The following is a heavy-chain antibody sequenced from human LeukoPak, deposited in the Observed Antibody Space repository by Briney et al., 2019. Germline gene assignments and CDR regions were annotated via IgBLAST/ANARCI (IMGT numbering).Heavy chain of an antibody. D-gene: IGHD6-13*01. V-gene: IGHV4-38-2*01. J-gene: IGHJ4*02. CDR3: ARNLGYSTLDY. CDR1: GYSIISDYY. CDR2: INHSGST. Sequence: SETLSLTCAVSGYSIISDYYWGCFRLPPGKGLEWVGSINHSGSTYYNLSLKSRVTISVDTSKNQFSLSVSSVTAADTAVYYCARNLGYSTLDYCGQGLLVTVSS.